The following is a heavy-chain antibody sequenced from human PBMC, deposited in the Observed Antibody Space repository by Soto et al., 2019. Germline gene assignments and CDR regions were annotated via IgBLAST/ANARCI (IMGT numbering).Heavy chain of an antibody. CDR2: IYYSGST. D-gene: IGHD3-22*01. V-gene: IGHV4-31*03. J-gene: IGHJ4*02. CDR3: ARPYYYDSSGYSNFDY. CDR1: GGSISSGGYY. Sequence: SETLSLTCTVSGGSISSGGYYWSWIRQHPGKGLEWIGYIYYSGSTYYNPSLKSRVTISVDTSKNQFSLKLSSVTAADTAVYYCARPYYYDSSGYSNFDYWGQGTLVTVSS.